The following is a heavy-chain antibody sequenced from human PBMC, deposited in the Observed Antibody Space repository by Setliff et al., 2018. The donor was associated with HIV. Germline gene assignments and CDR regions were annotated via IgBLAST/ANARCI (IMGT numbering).Heavy chain of an antibody. V-gene: IGHV4-38-2*01. CDR2: IYHSGST. Sequence: SETLSLTCAVSFYSISSSGYYWGWLRQPPGKGLEWIGSIYHSGSTYYNPSLKSRVTISVDTSKNQFSLKLSSVTAADTAVYYCARNYYYQDWGQGTLVTVSS. J-gene: IGHJ4*02. CDR1: FYSISSSGYY. D-gene: IGHD3-22*01. CDR3: ARNYYYQD.